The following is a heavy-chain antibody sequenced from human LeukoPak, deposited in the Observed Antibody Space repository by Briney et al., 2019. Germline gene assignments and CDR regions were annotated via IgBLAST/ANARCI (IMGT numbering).Heavy chain of an antibody. V-gene: IGHV3-7*01. CDR1: GFTFSYYW. CDR2: LRPDGRDK. D-gene: IGHD3-3*01. Sequence: GGSLRLSCAASGFTFSYYWMTWVRQAPGKGLEWVANLRPDGRDKYYADSVKGRFTISRDNAKNSLYLQMNGLRADDTAIYYCARDAYDDASESWSQGTLVTVSS. CDR3: ARDAYDDASES. J-gene: IGHJ5*02.